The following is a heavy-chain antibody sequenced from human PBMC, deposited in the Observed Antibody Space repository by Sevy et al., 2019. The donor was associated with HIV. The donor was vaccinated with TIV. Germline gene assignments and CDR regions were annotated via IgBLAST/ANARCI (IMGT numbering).Heavy chain of an antibody. CDR2: IHSSGST. D-gene: IGHD6-13*01. J-gene: IGHJ6*02. CDR1: GGSIHNSY. CDR3: AREYSSSETPHV. Sequence: SETLSLTCTVSGGSIHNSYWSWIRQSPGKGLERIGYIHSSGSTNGNPSLKGRVTISVDTSKNQFSLNLKSVTAADSGIYYCAREYSSSETPHVWGQGTTVTVSS. V-gene: IGHV4-59*01.